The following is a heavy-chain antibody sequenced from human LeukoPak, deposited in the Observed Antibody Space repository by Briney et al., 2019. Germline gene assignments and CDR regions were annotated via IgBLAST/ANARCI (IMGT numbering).Heavy chain of an antibody. Sequence: GGSLRLSCAASGFTFTTYGMNWVRQAPGKGLEWVSYISSSGSTIYYADSVKGRFTISRDNAKNSLYLQMNSLRAEDTAVYYCAELGITMIGGVWGKGTTVTISS. D-gene: IGHD3-10*02. CDR3: AELGITMIGGV. CDR1: GFTFTTYG. J-gene: IGHJ6*04. CDR2: ISSSGSTI. V-gene: IGHV3-48*04.